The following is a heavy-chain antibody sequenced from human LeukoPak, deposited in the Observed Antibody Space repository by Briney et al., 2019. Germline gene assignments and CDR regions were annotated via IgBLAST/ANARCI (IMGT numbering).Heavy chain of an antibody. CDR3: AKVGSGEFGYYFDY. CDR1: GFTFTNYA. D-gene: IGHD3-10*01. V-gene: IGHV3-23*01. Sequence: GGSLRLSCAASGFTFTNYAMSWVRQAPGKGLEWVSALGGSGTDTYYADSVKGRFTISRDNSKNTLYLQMNSLRAEDTAVYYCAKVGSGEFGYYFDYWGQGTLVTVSS. CDR2: LGGSGTDT. J-gene: IGHJ4*02.